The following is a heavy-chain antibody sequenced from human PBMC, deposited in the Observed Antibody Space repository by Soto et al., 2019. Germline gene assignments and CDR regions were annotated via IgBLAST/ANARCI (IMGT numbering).Heavy chain of an antibody. V-gene: IGHV1-18*01. D-gene: IGHD6-19*01. CDR1: AYSFTSYA. Sequence: VQLVQSGAEVKKPGASVKVSCKASAYSFTSYAISWVRQAPGQGLEWMGWINTYNGNTNYAQNLQGGLTLTTDTSTTTAYMELRHLTSDDTAVYFCARGYNNGWYTLDYWGQGTLVNVSS. J-gene: IGHJ4*02. CDR2: INTYNGNT. CDR3: ARGYNNGWYTLDY.